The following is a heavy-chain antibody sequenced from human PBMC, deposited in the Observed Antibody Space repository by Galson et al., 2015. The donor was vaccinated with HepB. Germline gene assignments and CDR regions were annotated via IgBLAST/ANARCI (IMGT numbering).Heavy chain of an antibody. CDR2: IKQDGSEK. J-gene: IGHJ4*02. CDR1: GFTFSSYW. V-gene: IGHV3-7*03. Sequence: SLRLSCAASGFTFSSYWMSWVRQAPGKGLEWVANIKQDGSEKYYVDSVKGRFTISRDNAKNSLYLQMNSLRAEDTAVYYCGREEIAVAGTALDYWGQGTLVTVSS. D-gene: IGHD6-19*01. CDR3: GREEIAVAGTALDY.